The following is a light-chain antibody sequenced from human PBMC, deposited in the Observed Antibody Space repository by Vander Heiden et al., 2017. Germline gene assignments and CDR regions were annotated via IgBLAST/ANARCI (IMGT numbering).Light chain of an antibody. J-gene: IGLJ2*01. CDR1: SANLGSNT. V-gene: IGLV1-44*01. CDR2: NNN. CDR3: AAWDDSLNVL. Sequence: QSVLAQPPSASRTPGQRFASSCSRSSANLGSNTVNWLQQLPGTAPKRRNYNNNQRPSGVPDRAAGSKSGKSVSPAISGLQSEHEAGGNCAAWDDSLNVLFGGGTKLTVL.